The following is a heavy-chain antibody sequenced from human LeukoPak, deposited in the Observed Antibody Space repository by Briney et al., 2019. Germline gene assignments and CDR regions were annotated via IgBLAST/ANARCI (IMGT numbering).Heavy chain of an antibody. Sequence: ASVKVSCKASGYTFTGYYMHWVRQAPGQGLEWMGWISAYNGNTNYAQKLQGRVTMTTDTSTSTAYMELRSLRSDDTAVYYCARDPGGSGSYYSPDFDYWGQGTLVTVSS. CDR1: GYTFTGYY. D-gene: IGHD3-10*01. CDR2: ISAYNGNT. V-gene: IGHV1-18*04. CDR3: ARDPGGSGSYYSPDFDY. J-gene: IGHJ4*02.